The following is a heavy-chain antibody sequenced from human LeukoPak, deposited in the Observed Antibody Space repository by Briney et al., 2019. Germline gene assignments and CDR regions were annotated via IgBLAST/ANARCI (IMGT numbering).Heavy chain of an antibody. D-gene: IGHD3-22*01. CDR1: GISFSSYW. CDR2: IKYDGTHK. CDR3: ASSHDSSGND. V-gene: IGHV3-7*01. J-gene: IGHJ4*02. Sequence: PGGSVRLFCVASGISFSSYWMAWLRQAPGKGLEWVANIKYDGTHKFYADSVKGRFTISRDNAKNSLFLEMNSLRADDTAVYFCASSHDSSGNDWGQGTLVTVSS.